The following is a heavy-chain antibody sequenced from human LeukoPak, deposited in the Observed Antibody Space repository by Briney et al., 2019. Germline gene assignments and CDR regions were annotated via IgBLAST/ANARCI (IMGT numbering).Heavy chain of an antibody. D-gene: IGHD3-22*01. CDR1: GYSISSGYY. CDR2: IYHSGST. J-gene: IGHJ4*02. V-gene: IGHV4-38-2*02. CDR3: ARDWYDSSGSPCDY. Sequence: PSETLSLTCTVSGYSISSGYYWGWIRQPPGKGLEWIGSIYHSGSTYYNPSLKSRVTISVDTSKNQFSLKLSSVTAADTAVYYCARDWYDSSGSPCDYWGQGTLVTVSS.